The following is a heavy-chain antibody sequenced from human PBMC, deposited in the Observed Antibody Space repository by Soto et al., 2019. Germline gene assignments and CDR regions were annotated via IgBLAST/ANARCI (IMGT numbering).Heavy chain of an antibody. V-gene: IGHV3-21*01. CDR1: GFTFSSYS. D-gene: IGHD1-26*01. CDR3: ARDVVGATKSFDY. CDR2: ISSSSYI. J-gene: IGHJ4*02. Sequence: GGSLRLSCAASGFTFSSYSMNWVRQAPGKGLEWVSSISSSSYIYYADSVKGRFTISRDNAKNSLYLQMNSLRAEDTAVYYCARDVVGATKSFDYWGQGTLVTVSS.